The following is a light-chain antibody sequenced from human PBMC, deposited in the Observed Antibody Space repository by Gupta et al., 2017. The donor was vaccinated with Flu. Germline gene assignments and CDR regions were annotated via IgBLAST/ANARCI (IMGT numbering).Light chain of an antibody. J-gene: IGKJ1*01. CDR1: QCLRYSDGNTI. CDR2: QVS. CDR3: RQGAHWPWA. V-gene: IGKV2-30*01. Sequence: VTLGQPASISCRSSQCLRYSDGNTILHWFQQRPGQSPRRLIYQVSYRDSGVPDRFSGSGSGTNFTLKISRVEAEDVGIYYCRQGAHWPWAFGQGTKVEIK.